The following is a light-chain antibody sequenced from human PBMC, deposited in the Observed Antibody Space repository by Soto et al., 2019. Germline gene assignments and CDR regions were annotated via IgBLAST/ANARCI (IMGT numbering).Light chain of an antibody. V-gene: IGLV1-44*01. Sequence: QSVLTQPHSASGTPGQRVTISCSGSSSNIGTSSVHWFQQLPGTAPKLLISTTNQRPSGVPERFSGSKSGTSASLAISGLESEDEADYYCAAWDDSLNGHVFGTGTKGTV. J-gene: IGLJ1*01. CDR3: AAWDDSLNGHV. CDR1: SSNIGTSS. CDR2: TTN.